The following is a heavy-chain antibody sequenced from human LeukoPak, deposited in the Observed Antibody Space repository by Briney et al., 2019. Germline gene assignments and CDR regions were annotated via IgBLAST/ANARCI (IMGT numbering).Heavy chain of an antibody. CDR3: ARNDYYYYYMDV. Sequence: PSETLSLTCSFSGYSISSGYYWGWLRQPPGQGLEWIGNIYHSGSTYYNPSLKSRVTISVDTPKNQFSLKLSSVTAADTAVYYCARNDYYYYYMDVWGKGTTVTISS. CDR2: IYHSGST. V-gene: IGHV4-38-2*01. CDR1: GYSISSGYY. J-gene: IGHJ6*03.